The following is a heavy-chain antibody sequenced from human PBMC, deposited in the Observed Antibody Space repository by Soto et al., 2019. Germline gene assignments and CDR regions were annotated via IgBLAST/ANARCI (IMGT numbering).Heavy chain of an antibody. V-gene: IGHV3-7*05. CDR1: GFTFSTYW. CDR2: MNQAGSEK. Sequence: GGSLRLSCGASGFTFSTYWMTWVRQAPGKGLEWVANMNQAGSEKNYVDSVKGRFTISRDTSKNQFSLKLSSVTAADTAVYYCACLYGDYGLAVDPWGQGTLVTVSS. CDR3: ACLYGDYGLAVDP. D-gene: IGHD4-17*01. J-gene: IGHJ5*02.